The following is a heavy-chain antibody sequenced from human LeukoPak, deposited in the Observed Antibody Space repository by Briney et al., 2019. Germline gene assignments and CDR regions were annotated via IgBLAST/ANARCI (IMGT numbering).Heavy chain of an antibody. CDR1: GFTFSSYS. D-gene: IGHD3-10*02. J-gene: IGHJ6*04. CDR3: AELGITMIGGV. V-gene: IGHV3-48*01. Sequence: GGSLRLSCAASGFTFSSYSMNWVRQAPGKGLEWVSYITSSSSTIYYADSVKGRFTISRDNAKNSLYLQMSSLRAEDTAVYYCAELGITMIGGVWGKGTTVTISS. CDR2: ITSSSSTI.